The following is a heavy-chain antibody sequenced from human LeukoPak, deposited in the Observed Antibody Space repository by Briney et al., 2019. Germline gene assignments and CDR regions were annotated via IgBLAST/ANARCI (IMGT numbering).Heavy chain of an antibody. J-gene: IGHJ4*02. CDR2: IFPILGIA. D-gene: IGHD4-17*01. CDR3: ALTVTPPSAFDY. V-gene: IGHV1-69*04. CDR1: GGTFSSYA. Sequence: GASVKVSCKASGGTFSSYAISWVRQAPGQGLEWMGRIFPILGIANYAQKFQGRVTITADKSTSTAYMELSSLRSEDTAVYYCALTVTPPSAFDYWGQGTLVTVSS.